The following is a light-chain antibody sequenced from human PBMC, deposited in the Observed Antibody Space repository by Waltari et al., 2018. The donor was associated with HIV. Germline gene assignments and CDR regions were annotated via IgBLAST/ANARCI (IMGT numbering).Light chain of an antibody. CDR2: GEN. CDR3: NSRDSSGNHVV. J-gene: IGLJ2*01. CDR1: SLRSYY. Sequence: SSEVTQAPAVSVALGQTVRITCQGDSLRSYYASWYQQKPGQAPVLVIYGENNRPSGIPDRFSGSSSGNTASLTITGAQAEDEADYYCNSRDSSGNHVVFGGGTKLTVL. V-gene: IGLV3-19*01.